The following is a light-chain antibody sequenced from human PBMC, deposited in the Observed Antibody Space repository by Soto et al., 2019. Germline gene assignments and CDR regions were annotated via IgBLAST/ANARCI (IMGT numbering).Light chain of an antibody. Sequence: QSVLTQPPSASGTPGQRVTISCSGSSSNIGSNTVNWYQQLPGTAPKLLIYSNNQRPSVVPDRFSGSKSGTSASLAISGLHSEDEADYYCAAWDDSLNVPVFGGGTKLTVL. CDR2: SNN. CDR3: AAWDDSLNVPV. J-gene: IGLJ2*01. CDR1: SSNIGSNT. V-gene: IGLV1-44*01.